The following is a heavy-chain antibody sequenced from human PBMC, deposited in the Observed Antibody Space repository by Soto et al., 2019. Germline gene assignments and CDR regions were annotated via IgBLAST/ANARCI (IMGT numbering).Heavy chain of an antibody. CDR1: RGSISSGTNY. CDR2: IYYSGST. J-gene: IGHJ4*02. Sequence: SETLSLTCPVSRGSISSGTNYWAWIRQPPGKGLEWIANIYYSGSTFYNPSLKSRVTISLDTSKNQFSLKLRSVTAADTAVYYCARHEAGWYFDSWGQGTLVTVSS. V-gene: IGHV4-39*01. D-gene: IGHD6-25*01. CDR3: ARHEAGWYFDS.